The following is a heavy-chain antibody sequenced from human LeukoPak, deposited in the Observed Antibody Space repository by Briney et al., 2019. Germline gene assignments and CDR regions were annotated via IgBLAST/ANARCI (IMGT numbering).Heavy chain of an antibody. V-gene: IGHV3-53*01. D-gene: IGHD6-13*01. Sequence: GGSLRLSCAASGFTVSNTYMTWVRQAPGKGLEWVSVIYSAVTTDYADSVKGRFIISRDNSKNTVYLQTNSLRGEDTAMYYCARVLEAAAGFDYWGQGTLVSVSS. CDR1: GFTVSNTY. CDR2: IYSAVTT. J-gene: IGHJ4*02. CDR3: ARVLEAAAGFDY.